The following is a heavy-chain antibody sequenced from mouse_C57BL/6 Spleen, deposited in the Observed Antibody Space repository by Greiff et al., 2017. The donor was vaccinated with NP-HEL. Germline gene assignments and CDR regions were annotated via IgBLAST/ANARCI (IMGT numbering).Heavy chain of an antibody. Sequence: EVQLQQSGAELVIPGSSVKMSCKTSGYTFPLPVRHFCPPIPLHVLEFILYIYIFPFDTECNEKFKGKATLTSDTSSSTAYMQLSSLTSEDSAIYFCARADLWPYGKGWYFDVWGTGTTVTVSS. CDR3: ARADLWPYGKGWYFDV. CDR1: GYTFPLPV. CDR2: IYIFPFDT. J-gene: IGHJ1*03. V-gene: IGHV1-58*01. D-gene: IGHD1-1*02.